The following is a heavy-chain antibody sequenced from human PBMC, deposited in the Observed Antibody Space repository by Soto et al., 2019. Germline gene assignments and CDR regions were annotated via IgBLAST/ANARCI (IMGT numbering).Heavy chain of an antibody. V-gene: IGHV5-10-1*01. J-gene: IGHJ6*02. CDR2: IDPSDSYT. CDR1: GYSFTSYG. Sequence: PVESLKISCKGSGYSFTSYGSSWVRQMPGKGLEWMGRIDPSDSYTNYSPSFQGHVTISADKSISTAYLQWSSLKASDTAMYYCARHVGPGVELRGYYYYYGMDVWGQGTTVTVSS. CDR3: ARHVGPGVELRGYYYYYGMDV. D-gene: IGHD1-7*01.